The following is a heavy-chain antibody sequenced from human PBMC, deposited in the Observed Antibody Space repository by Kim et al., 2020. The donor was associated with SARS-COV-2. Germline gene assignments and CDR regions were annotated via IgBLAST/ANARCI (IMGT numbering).Heavy chain of an antibody. CDR3: ARGRGYSSSRNWFDP. V-gene: IGHV1-8*01. J-gene: IGHJ5*02. Sequence: ASVKVSCKASGYTFTSYDINWVRQATGQGLEWMGWMNHNSGNTGYAQKFQGRVTMTRNTSISTAYMELSSLGSEDTAVYYCARGRGYSSSRNWFDPWGQGTLVTVSS. CDR1: GYTFTSYD. CDR2: MNHNSGNT. D-gene: IGHD6-13*01.